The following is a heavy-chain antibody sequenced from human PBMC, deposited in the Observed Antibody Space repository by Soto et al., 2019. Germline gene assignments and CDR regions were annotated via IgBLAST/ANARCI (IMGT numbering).Heavy chain of an antibody. D-gene: IGHD6-6*01. J-gene: IGHJ6*03. CDR2: IYYSGST. CDR3: ARGFGSIAARPYLDYYYYYMDV. V-gene: IGHV4-59*08. CDR1: GVSISSYY. Sequence: PSETLSLTCTVSGVSISSYYWSWIRQPPGKGLEWIGYIYYSGSTNYNPSLKSRVTISVDTSKNQFSLKLSSVTAADTAVYYCARGFGSIAARPYLDYYYYYMDVWGKGTTVTVSS.